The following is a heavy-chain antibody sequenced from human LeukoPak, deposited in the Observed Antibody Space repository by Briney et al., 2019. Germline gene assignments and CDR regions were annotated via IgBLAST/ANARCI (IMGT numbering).Heavy chain of an antibody. Sequence: SETLSLTCTASGGSISSYYWSWIRQPPGKGLEWIGYIYYSGSTNYNPSLKSRVTISVDTSKNEFSLKLSSVTTADTAVYYCARENIVEVPAANGTYWFDPWGQGTLVTVSS. J-gene: IGHJ5*02. CDR1: GGSISSYY. CDR2: IYYSGST. CDR3: ARENIVEVPAANGTYWFDP. V-gene: IGHV4-59*12. D-gene: IGHD2-2*01.